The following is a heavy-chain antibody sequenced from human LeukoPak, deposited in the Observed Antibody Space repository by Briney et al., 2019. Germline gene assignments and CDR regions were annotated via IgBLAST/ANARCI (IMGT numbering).Heavy chain of an antibody. J-gene: IGHJ4*02. CDR1: GFAFSRYW. CDR3: ARDCVVVPGSIWDY. Sequence: GGSLILSCTVSGFAFSRYWMSWVRQAPGKGLEWVANIKQDGNEKYYVDSVKGRFTISRDNAKNSLYLQMNRLRAGDSALYYCARDCVVVPGSIWDYWGQGALVTVSS. CDR2: IKQDGNEK. V-gene: IGHV3-7*01. D-gene: IGHD2-2*01.